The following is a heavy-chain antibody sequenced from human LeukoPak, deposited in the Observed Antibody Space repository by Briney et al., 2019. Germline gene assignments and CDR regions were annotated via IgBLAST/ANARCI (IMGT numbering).Heavy chain of an antibody. J-gene: IGHJ4*02. D-gene: IGHD6-13*01. Sequence: ASVKVSCKASGYALTSYDTNWVRQATGQGLEWMGWMNPNSGNTGYAQKFQGRVTMTRNTSISTAYMELSSLRSEDTAVYYCASGTYSSSYWGQGTLVTVSS. CDR1: GYALTSYD. CDR2: MNPNSGNT. CDR3: ASGTYSSSY. V-gene: IGHV1-8*01.